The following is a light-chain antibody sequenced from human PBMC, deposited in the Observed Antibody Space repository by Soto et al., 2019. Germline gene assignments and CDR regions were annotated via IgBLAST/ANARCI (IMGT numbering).Light chain of an antibody. V-gene: IGLV6-57*04. Sequence: NFMLTQPHSVSESPGKTVTISCTRSSGSIASNYVQWYQQRPGSAPTTVIYEDNQRPSGVPDRFSGSIDSSSNSASLTISGLKTEDEADYYCQSYDSGIRVVFGGGTKLTVL. CDR2: EDN. CDR3: QSYDSGIRVV. CDR1: SGSIASNY. J-gene: IGLJ2*01.